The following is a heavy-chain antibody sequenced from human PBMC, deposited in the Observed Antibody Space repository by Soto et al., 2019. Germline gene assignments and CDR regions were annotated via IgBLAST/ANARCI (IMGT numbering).Heavy chain of an antibody. CDR3: SKVIRADSTSSNFYYYSGLDV. CDR2: ISNNGINK. D-gene: IGHD6-6*01. J-gene: IGHJ6*02. CDR1: GFTFRTYG. Sequence: QVQLVEAGGGVVQPGRSLRLSCAASGFTFRTYGMHWVRQAPGKVLEWLAVISNNGINKYYADSVKGRFSISRDKSSDTLFLQMNSLRGEDTAIYYCSKVIRADSTSSNFYYYSGLDVWGQGTTVTVSS. V-gene: IGHV3-30*18.